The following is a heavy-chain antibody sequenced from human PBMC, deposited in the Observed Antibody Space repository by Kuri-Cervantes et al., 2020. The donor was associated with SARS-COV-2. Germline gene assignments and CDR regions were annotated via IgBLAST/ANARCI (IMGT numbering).Heavy chain of an antibody. CDR2: IYYSGST. Sequence: SETMSLTCTVYGGSISSSSYYWGWIRQPPGKGLEWIGSIYYSGSTYYNPSLKSRVAISVDTSKNQFSLKLSSVTAADTAVYYCARVRGHYYDSSGYPDYWGQGTLVTVSS. V-gene: IGHV4-39*07. D-gene: IGHD3-22*01. CDR1: GGSISSSSYY. CDR3: ARVRGHYYDSSGYPDY. J-gene: IGHJ4*02.